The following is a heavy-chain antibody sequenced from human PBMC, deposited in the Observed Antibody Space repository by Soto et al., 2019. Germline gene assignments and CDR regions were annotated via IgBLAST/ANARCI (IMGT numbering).Heavy chain of an antibody. CDR2: ISSSRSTI. CDR1: GFTFSSYE. D-gene: IGHD6-6*01. CDR3: ARGGQRVSAFAI. V-gene: IGHV3-48*03. J-gene: IGHJ3*02. Sequence: GGSLRLSCAASGFTFSSYEMTWVRQAPGKGLEWVSYISSSRSTIYYADSVKGRFTISRDNAKNSLYRQMNTLRAEDTAVYYCARGGQRVSAFAIRGRGTIVTVSS.